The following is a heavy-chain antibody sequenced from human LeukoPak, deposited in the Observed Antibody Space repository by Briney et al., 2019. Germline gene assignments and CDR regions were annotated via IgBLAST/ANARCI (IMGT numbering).Heavy chain of an antibody. V-gene: IGHV1-69*04. D-gene: IGHD6-19*01. J-gene: IGHJ6*02. CDR1: GGTFSSYA. Sequence: SVTVSCKASGGTFSSYAISWVRQAPGQGLEWMGRIIPILGIANYAQKFQGRVTITADKSTSTAYMELSSLRSEDTAVYYCARDSGWEDYGMDVWGQGTTVTVSS. CDR2: IIPILGIA. CDR3: ARDSGWEDYGMDV.